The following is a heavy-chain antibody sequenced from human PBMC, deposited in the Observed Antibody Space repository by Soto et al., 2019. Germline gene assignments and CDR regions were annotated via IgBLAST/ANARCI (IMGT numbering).Heavy chain of an antibody. J-gene: IGHJ6*03. Sequence: QVQLVQSGAEVKKPGASVTVSCRASGDTFTGYYMHWVRQAPGQGLEWMGWINPNSGVTKYAQKVQGWVTMTRDTSIRTVYMQLSRLRSDDTAVYYCARERGGATATLDYYYFYMDVWGTGTTVTVSS. CDR2: INPNSGVT. V-gene: IGHV1-2*04. D-gene: IGHD5-12*01. CDR3: ARERGGATATLDYYYFYMDV. CDR1: GDTFTGYY.